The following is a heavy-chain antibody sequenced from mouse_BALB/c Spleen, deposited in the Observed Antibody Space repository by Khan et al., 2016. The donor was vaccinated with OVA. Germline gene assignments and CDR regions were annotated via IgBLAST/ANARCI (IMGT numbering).Heavy chain of an antibody. CDR1: GYTFTSYY. CDR2: INPINGGT. V-gene: IGHV1S81*02. Sequence: QVQLQQPGAELVKPGASVELSCKASGYTFTSYYMYWLKQRPGQGLEWIGEINPINGGTNFNEKFKNKATLTVDKSSSPAYMQLSSLTSEDSAVYYCTRRGTARATLWFAYWGQGTLVTVSA. J-gene: IGHJ3*01. D-gene: IGHD3-2*01. CDR3: TRRGTARATLWFAY.